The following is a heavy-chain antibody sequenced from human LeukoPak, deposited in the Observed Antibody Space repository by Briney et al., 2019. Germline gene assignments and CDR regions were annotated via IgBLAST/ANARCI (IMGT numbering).Heavy chain of an antibody. V-gene: IGHV1-18*01. D-gene: IGHD3-10*01. Sequence: ASVKVSCKASGYTFTSYGISWVRQAPGQGLEWMGWISAYNGNTNYAQKLQGRVTMTTDTSTSTAYMELRSLRSDDTAVYYCARADYSARIYYYYYMDVWGKGTTVTVSS. CDR2: ISAYNGNT. CDR1: GYTFTSYG. CDR3: ARADYSARIYYYYYMDV. J-gene: IGHJ6*03.